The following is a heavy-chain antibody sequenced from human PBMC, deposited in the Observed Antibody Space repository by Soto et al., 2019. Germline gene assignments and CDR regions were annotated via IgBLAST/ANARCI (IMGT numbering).Heavy chain of an antibody. J-gene: IGHJ4*02. Sequence: SDTLSLTCTVSGGSVTNSSYYWGWIRQSPGKGLEWIGSVYYRGRSYSKSSVKSRVTISVDTSKNRFSLSLNSVTASDTAVYFCVSQRTTVPTQACFNYWGPGALVTVSS. CDR2: VYYRGRS. CDR3: VSQRTTVPTQACFNY. V-gene: IGHV4-39*01. D-gene: IGHD4-17*01. CDR1: GGSVTNSSYY.